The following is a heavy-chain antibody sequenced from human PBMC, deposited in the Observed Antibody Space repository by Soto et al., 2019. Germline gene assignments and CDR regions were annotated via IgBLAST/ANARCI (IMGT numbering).Heavy chain of an antibody. V-gene: IGHV4-34*01. Sequence: ASETLSLTCAVYGGSFSGYYWSWIRQPPGKGLEWIGEINHSGSTNYNPSLKSRVTISVDTSKNQFSLKLSSVTAADTAVYYCARGRHILTGYYRRGNYYYGMDVWGQGTTVTVSS. D-gene: IGHD3-9*01. CDR2: INHSGST. J-gene: IGHJ6*02. CDR3: ARGRHILTGYYRRGNYYYGMDV. CDR1: GGSFSGYY.